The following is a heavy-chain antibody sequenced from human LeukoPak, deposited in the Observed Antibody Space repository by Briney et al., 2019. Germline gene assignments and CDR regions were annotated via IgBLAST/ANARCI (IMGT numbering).Heavy chain of an antibody. Sequence: GASVKVSCKASGGTFSSYAISWVRQAPGQGLEWMGGIIPIFGTANYAQKFQGRVTITADKSTSTAYMELSSLRSEDTAVYYCARKSYCSGGNCFLDYWGQGTLVTVSS. J-gene: IGHJ4*02. CDR3: ARKSYCSGGNCFLDY. CDR2: IIPIFGTA. V-gene: IGHV1-69*06. D-gene: IGHD2-15*01. CDR1: GGTFSSYA.